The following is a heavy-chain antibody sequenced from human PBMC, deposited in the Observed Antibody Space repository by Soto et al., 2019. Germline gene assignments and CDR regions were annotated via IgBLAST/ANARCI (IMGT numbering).Heavy chain of an antibody. CDR1: GCTFTSYA. CDR3: ARDLDWEVVDY. D-gene: IGHD1-26*01. CDR2: IIAYNGNT. V-gene: IGHV1-18*01. J-gene: IGHJ4*02. Sequence: GASVKVSCKASGCTFTSYAISWVRQAPGQGLEWMGGIIAYNGNTNYAQKLQGRVTMTTDTSTSTAYMELRSLRSDDTAVYYCARDLDWEVVDYWGQGTLVTVSS.